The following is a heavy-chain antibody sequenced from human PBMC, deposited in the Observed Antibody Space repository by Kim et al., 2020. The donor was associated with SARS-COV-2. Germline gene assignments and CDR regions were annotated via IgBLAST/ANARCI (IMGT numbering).Heavy chain of an antibody. Sequence: GESLKISCKGSGYSFTSYWIGWVRQMPGKGLEWMGIIYPGDSDTRYSPSFQGQVTISADKSISTAYLQWSSLKASDTAMYYCARQSPHMVRGVIVPFGMDVWGQGTTVTVSS. J-gene: IGHJ6*02. CDR2: IYPGDSDT. D-gene: IGHD3-10*01. CDR1: GYSFTSYW. V-gene: IGHV5-51*01. CDR3: ARQSPHMVRGVIVPFGMDV.